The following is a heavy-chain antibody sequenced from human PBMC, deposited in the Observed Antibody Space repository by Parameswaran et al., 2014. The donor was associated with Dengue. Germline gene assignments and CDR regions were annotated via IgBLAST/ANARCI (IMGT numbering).Heavy chain of an antibody. CDR3: AREGGRSSSCFDY. J-gene: IGHJ4*02. V-gene: IGHV1-46*01. Sequence: WVRQAPGQGLEWMGIINSSGDHTTYAQKFQGRVTMTRDTSTSTVYMELSSLRSEDTAVYYCAREGGRSSSCFDYWGQGTLVTVSS. D-gene: IGHD6-13*01. CDR2: INSSGDHT.